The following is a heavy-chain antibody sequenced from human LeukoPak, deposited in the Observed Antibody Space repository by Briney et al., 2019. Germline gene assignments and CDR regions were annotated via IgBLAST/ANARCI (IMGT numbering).Heavy chain of an antibody. CDR1: DGSISSDSYY. Sequence: SETLSLTCTVPDGSISSDSYYWGWNRQPPGKGLEWIGSIYYSGSSYYGPSLKSRVTISVDTSKNQFSLKLISVTAADTAVYYCGEPPIYTYDSSGYLRWGQGPLVPASS. D-gene: IGHD3-22*01. CDR3: GEPPIYTYDSSGYLR. J-gene: IGHJ1*01. V-gene: IGHV4-39*07. CDR2: IYYSGSS.